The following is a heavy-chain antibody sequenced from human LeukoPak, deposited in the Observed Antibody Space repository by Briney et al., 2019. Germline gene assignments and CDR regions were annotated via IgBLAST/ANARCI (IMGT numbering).Heavy chain of an antibody. Sequence: GGSLRLSCAASGFTFSSYAMSWVRQAPGKGLEWVSAISGSGGSTYYADSVKGRFTISRDNSKNTLYLQMNSLRAEDTAVYYCAKVGHYYDSSGYYYVGYYFDYWGQGTLVTVSS. D-gene: IGHD3-22*01. V-gene: IGHV3-23*01. CDR1: GFTFSSYA. CDR2: ISGSGGST. J-gene: IGHJ4*02. CDR3: AKVGHYYDSSGYYYVGYYFDY.